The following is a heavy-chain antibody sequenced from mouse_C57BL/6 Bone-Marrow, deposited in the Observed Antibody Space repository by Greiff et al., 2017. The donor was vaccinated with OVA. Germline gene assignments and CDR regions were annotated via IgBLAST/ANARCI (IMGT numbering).Heavy chain of an antibody. CDR3: ARRNPIYYDYDEYAY. CDR2: ISSGGSYT. Sequence: EVQLVESGGDLVKPGGSLKLSCAASGFTFSSYGMSWVRQTPDKRLEWVATISSGGSYTYYPDSVKGRFTISRDNAKNTLYLQMSSLKSEDTAMYYWARRNPIYYDYDEYAYWGQGTLVTVSA. V-gene: IGHV5-6*01. J-gene: IGHJ3*01. CDR1: GFTFSSYG. D-gene: IGHD2-4*01.